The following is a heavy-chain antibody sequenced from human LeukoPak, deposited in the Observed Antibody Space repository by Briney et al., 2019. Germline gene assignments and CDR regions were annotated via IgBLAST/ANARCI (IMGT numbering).Heavy chain of an antibody. D-gene: IGHD3-16*01. V-gene: IGHV4-4*02. J-gene: IGHJ3*02. CDR1: GGSISSSNW. Sequence: SETLSLTCAVSGGSISSSNWWSWVRQPPGKGLEWIGYIYYSGSTNYNPSLKSRVTISVDTSKNQFSLRLSSVTAADTAVYYCARSSTFGGVPAFDIWGQGTMVTVSS. CDR3: ARSSTFGGVPAFDI. CDR2: IYYSGST.